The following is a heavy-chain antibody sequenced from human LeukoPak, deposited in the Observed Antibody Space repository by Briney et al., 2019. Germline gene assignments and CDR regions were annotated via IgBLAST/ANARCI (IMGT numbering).Heavy chain of an antibody. D-gene: IGHD6-13*01. Sequence: VASVNVSCKASGGTFSSYAISWVRQAPGQGLEWMGGIIPIFGTANYAQKFQGRVTITADESTSTAYMELSSLRSEDTAVYYCARPYSSSWYDYFDYWGQGTLVTVSS. J-gene: IGHJ4*02. CDR1: GGTFSSYA. CDR2: IIPIFGTA. V-gene: IGHV1-69*13. CDR3: ARPYSSSWYDYFDY.